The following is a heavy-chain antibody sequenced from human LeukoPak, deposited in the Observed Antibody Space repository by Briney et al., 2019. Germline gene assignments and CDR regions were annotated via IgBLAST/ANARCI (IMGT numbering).Heavy chain of an antibody. D-gene: IGHD4-23*01. V-gene: IGHV3-23*01. Sequence: GGSLRLSCAASGFTFSSYAMSWVRQAPGKGLEWVSAISGSGGSTYYADSVKGRFTIPRDNSKNTLYLQMNSLRAEDTAVYYCAKYYGGNSHAFDIWGQGTMVTVSS. CDR2: ISGSGGST. CDR3: AKYYGGNSHAFDI. CDR1: GFTFSSYA. J-gene: IGHJ3*02.